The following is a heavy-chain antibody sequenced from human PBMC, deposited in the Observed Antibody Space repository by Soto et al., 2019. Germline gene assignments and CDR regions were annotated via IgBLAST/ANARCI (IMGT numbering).Heavy chain of an antibody. D-gene: IGHD4-17*01. Sequence: GGSLRLSCAASGFTFSDYYINWIRQAPGKGLEGVSYISSSSTYTSYADSVKGRFTISRDNAKNSLFLQMNSLRAEDTAVYYCARVRGLLRSHDAFDIWGQGTMVTVSS. CDR2: ISSSSTYT. J-gene: IGHJ3*02. CDR3: ARVRGLLRSHDAFDI. CDR1: GFTFSDYY. V-gene: IGHV3-11*06.